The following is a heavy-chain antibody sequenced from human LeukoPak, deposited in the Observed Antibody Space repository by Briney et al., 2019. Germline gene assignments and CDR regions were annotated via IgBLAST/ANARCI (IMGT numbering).Heavy chain of an antibody. Sequence: PGGSLRLSCAASGFTVSSNYMTWVRQAPGKGLEWVANIKQDGSEKYYVDSVKGRFTISRDNAKNSLYLQMNSLRAEDTAVYYCAKTLTPIAAAEEYAFDIWGQGTMVTVSS. CDR2: IKQDGSEK. J-gene: IGHJ3*02. D-gene: IGHD6-13*01. CDR3: AKTLTPIAAAEEYAFDI. V-gene: IGHV3-7*01. CDR1: GFTVSSNY.